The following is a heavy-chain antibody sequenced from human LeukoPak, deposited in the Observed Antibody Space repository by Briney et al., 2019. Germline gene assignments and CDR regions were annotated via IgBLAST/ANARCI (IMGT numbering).Heavy chain of an antibody. CDR1: GFTFSSYA. D-gene: IGHD2/OR15-2a*01. J-gene: IGHJ4*02. Sequence: GGSLRLSCAASGFTFSSYAMSWVRQAPGKGLEYVSAISSNGGSTYYANSVKGRFTISRDNSKNTLYLQMGSLRAEDMAVYYCARDGTTAPPDYWGQGTLVTVSS. CDR2: ISSNGGST. CDR3: ARDGTTAPPDY. V-gene: IGHV3-64*01.